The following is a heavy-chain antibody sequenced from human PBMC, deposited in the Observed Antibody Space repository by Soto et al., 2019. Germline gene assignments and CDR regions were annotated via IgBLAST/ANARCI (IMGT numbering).Heavy chain of an antibody. CDR3: AKPPVAANPPTVNY. V-gene: IGHV3-23*01. CDR1: GFSFSSYA. D-gene: IGHD6-19*01. J-gene: IGHJ4*02. Sequence: PGGSLRLSCAASGFSFSSYAMSWVRQAPGKGLEWVSAISGSGGSTYYADSVKGRFTISRDNSKNTLYLQMNSLRAEDTAVYYCAKPPVAANPPTVNYWGQGTLVTVSS. CDR2: ISGSGGST.